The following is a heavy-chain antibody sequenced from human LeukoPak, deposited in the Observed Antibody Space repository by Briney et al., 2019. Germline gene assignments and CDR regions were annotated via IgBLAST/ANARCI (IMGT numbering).Heavy chain of an antibody. J-gene: IGHJ4*02. CDR2: FDPEDGET. Sequence: ASVKVSCKVSGYTLTELSMHWVRQAPGKGLDGMGGFDPEDGETIYAQKFQGRVTMTEATSTDTAYMELSILRSEDTAVYYWATTYSGYDSFLDYWGQGTLVTVSS. CDR1: GYTLTELS. D-gene: IGHD5-12*01. V-gene: IGHV1-24*01. CDR3: ATTYSGYDSFLDY.